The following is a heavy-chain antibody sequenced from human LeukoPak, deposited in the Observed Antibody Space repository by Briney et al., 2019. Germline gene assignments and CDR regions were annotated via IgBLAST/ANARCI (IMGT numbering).Heavy chain of an antibody. D-gene: IGHD6-13*01. J-gene: IGHJ4*02. V-gene: IGHV3-23*01. CDR2: ISGSGGST. CDR3: AKDVYRIAAAGKDY. CDR1: GFTFSSYA. Sequence: GGSLRLSCAASGFTFSSYAMSWVRQAPGKGLEWVSAISGSGGSTYYTDSVKGRFTISRDNSKNTLYLQMNSLRAEDTAVYYCAKDVYRIAAAGKDYWGQGTLVTVSS.